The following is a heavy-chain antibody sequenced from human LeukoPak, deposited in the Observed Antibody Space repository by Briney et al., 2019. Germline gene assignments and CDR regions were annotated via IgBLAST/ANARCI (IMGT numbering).Heavy chain of an antibody. CDR3: AREPIIAARPTHAFDI. J-gene: IGHJ3*02. CDR1: GYTFTSYG. D-gene: IGHD6-6*01. Sequence: WASVKVSCKASGYTFTSYGISWVRQAPGQGLEWMGWISAYNGNTNYAQKLQGRVTMTTDTSTSTAYMELRSLRSDDTAVYYCAREPIIAARPTHAFDIWGQGTMVTVSS. V-gene: IGHV1-18*01. CDR2: ISAYNGNT.